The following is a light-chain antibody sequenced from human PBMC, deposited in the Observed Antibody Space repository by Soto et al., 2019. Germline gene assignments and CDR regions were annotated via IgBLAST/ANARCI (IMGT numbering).Light chain of an antibody. Sequence: IVMTQSPATLSVSPWERATLSCRASQSVNSNYLAWYQQKPGQAPRLLIYGISRRATDIPDRFSGSGSGRDFTLTISGLEPEDFAVYYCQQYGSSPLISFGQGTRLEIK. CDR1: QSVNSNY. J-gene: IGKJ5*01. V-gene: IGKV3-20*01. CDR2: GIS. CDR3: QQYGSSPLIS.